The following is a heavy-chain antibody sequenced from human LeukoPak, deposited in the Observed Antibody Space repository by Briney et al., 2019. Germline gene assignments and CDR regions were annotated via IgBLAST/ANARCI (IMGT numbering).Heavy chain of an antibody. CDR3: ARDVVLDAFDI. J-gene: IGHJ3*02. V-gene: IGHV4-30-4*01. CDR2: IYYSGST. CDR1: GGSISSGDYY. D-gene: IGHD2-21*01. Sequence: SETLSLTCTVSGGSISSGDYYWSWIRQPPGKGLEWIGYIYYSGSTYYNPSLKSRVTISVDTSKNQFSLKLSSVTAADTAVYYCARDVVLDAFDIWGQGTMVIVSS.